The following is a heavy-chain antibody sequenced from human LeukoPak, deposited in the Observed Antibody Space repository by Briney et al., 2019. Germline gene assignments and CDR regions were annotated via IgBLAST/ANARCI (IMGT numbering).Heavy chain of an antibody. J-gene: IGHJ2*01. CDR2: IYYSGST. V-gene: IGHV4-31*03. CDR1: GGSISSGGYY. CDR3: ARELRRYFDL. Sequence: SQTLSLTCTVSGGSISSGGYYWSWIRQHPGKGLEWIGYIYYSGSTYYDPSLKSRVTISVDTSKNQFSLKLSSVTAADTAVYYCARELRRYFDLWGRGTLVTVSS.